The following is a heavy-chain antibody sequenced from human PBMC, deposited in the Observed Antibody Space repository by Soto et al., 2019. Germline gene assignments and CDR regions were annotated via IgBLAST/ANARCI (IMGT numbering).Heavy chain of an antibody. Sequence: QVQLQESGPGLVKPSETLSLTCTVSGGSISSYYWSWIRQPPGKGLEWIGYIYYSGSTNYNPSLKSRVTISVDTSKNQFSLTLSSVTAADTAVYYCARRYGKNAFDICGQGTIVTVSS. D-gene: IGHD5-18*01. V-gene: IGHV4-59*01. J-gene: IGHJ3*02. CDR2: IYYSGST. CDR1: GGSISSYY. CDR3: ARRYGKNAFDI.